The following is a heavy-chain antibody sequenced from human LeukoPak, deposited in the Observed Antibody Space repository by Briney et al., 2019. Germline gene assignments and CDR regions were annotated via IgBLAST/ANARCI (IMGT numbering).Heavy chain of an antibody. D-gene: IGHD3-10*01. Sequence: SETLSLTCAVYGGSFSGYYWSWIRQPPGKGLEWIGEINHSGSTNYNPSLKSRVTISVDTSKNQFSLKLSSVTAADTAVYYCARGPYYGSGSYTYWGQGTPVTVSS. CDR2: INHSGST. CDR3: ARGPYYGSGSYTY. V-gene: IGHV4-34*01. J-gene: IGHJ4*02. CDR1: GGSFSGYY.